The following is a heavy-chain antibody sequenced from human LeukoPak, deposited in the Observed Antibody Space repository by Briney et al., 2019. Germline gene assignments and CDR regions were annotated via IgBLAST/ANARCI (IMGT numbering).Heavy chain of an antibody. Sequence: GGSLRLSCAASGITFSSYGMSWVRQAPGKGLEWVSYISSSGSTIYYADSVKGRFTISRDNAKNSLYLQMNSLRAEDTAVYYCAELGITMIGGVWGKGTTVTISS. J-gene: IGHJ6*04. CDR2: ISSSGSTI. V-gene: IGHV3-48*04. D-gene: IGHD3-10*02. CDR1: GITFSSYG. CDR3: AELGITMIGGV.